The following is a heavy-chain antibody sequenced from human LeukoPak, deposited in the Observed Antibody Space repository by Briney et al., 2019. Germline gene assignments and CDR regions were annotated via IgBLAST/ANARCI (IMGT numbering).Heavy chain of an antibody. J-gene: IGHJ3*02. V-gene: IGHV3-15*07. CDR2: IKSKTDGGTT. CDR3: TTGAYCGGDCLDAFDI. D-gene: IGHD2-21*02. CDR1: GFTFSNAW. Sequence: PGGSLRLSCAASGFTFSNAWMSWVRQAPGKGLEWVGRIKSKTDGGTTDYAAPVKGRFTISRDDSKNTLYLQMNSLKTEDTAVCYCTTGAYCGGDCLDAFDIWGQGTMVTVSS.